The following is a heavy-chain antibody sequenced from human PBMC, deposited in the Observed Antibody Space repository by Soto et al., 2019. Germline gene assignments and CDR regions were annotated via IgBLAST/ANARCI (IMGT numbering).Heavy chain of an antibody. CDR2: IYWDDTK. CDR3: AHPSGGRSLY. CDR1: GFSLPTDRVG. V-gene: IGHV2-5*02. Sequence: QITLKESGPTLVKPTQTLTLTCTFSGFSLPTDRVGVGWIRQPPGKALEWLAVIYWDDTKTYRPSLKSRLTITKATSKTPVALTMPDMHPVDTTTYYSAHPSGGRSLYWGQGTLVTVSS. J-gene: IGHJ4*02. D-gene: IGHD1-26*01.